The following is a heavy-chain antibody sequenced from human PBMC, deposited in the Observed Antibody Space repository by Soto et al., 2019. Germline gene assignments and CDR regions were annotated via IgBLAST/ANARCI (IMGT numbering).Heavy chain of an antibody. CDR1: GFTFSSYG. Sequence: GGSLRLSCAASGFTFSSYGMHWVRQAPGKGLEWVAVIWYDGSNKYYADSVKGRFTISRDNSKNTLYLQMNSLRAEDTAVYYCARDYPQMKIAAAGLYYYYYYGMDVWGQGTTVTVSS. J-gene: IGHJ6*02. D-gene: IGHD6-13*01. V-gene: IGHV3-33*01. CDR2: IWYDGSNK. CDR3: ARDYPQMKIAAAGLYYYYYYGMDV.